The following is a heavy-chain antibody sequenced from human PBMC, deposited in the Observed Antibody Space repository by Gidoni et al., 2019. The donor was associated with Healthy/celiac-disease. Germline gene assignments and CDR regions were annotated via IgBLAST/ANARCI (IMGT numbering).Heavy chain of an antibody. CDR1: GFTFSSYG. CDR2: IWYDGSNK. D-gene: IGHD2-15*01. J-gene: IGHJ4*02. V-gene: IGHV3-33*01. Sequence: QVQLVESGGGVVQPGRSLRLSCAASGFTFSSYGMHWVRQAPGKGLEWVAVIWYDGSNKYYADSVKGRFTISRDNSKNTLYLQMNSLRAEDTAVYYCGCGGSYVDYWGQGTLVTVSS. CDR3: GCGGSYVDY.